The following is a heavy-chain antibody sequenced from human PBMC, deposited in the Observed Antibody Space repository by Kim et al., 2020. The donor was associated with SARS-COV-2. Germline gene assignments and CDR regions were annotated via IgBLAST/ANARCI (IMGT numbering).Heavy chain of an antibody. D-gene: IGHD3-9*01. J-gene: IGHJ4*02. CDR2: IYYSGSA. CDR1: GGSISSSGYY. Sequence: SETLSLTCTVSGGSISSSGYYWGWIRQPPGKGLEWIGSIYYSGSAYYNPSLKSRVTISVDTSKNQFSLKLTSVTAADTAVYYCARHSPDIFRQFDYWGQGTLVTVSS. CDR3: ARHSPDIFRQFDY. V-gene: IGHV4-39*01.